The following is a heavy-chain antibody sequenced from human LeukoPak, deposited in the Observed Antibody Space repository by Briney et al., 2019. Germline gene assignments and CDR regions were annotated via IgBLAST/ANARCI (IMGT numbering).Heavy chain of an antibody. Sequence: PGRSLRLSCAASGVTFSSYAIHWVRQAPGKGLEWVAVISSDGRDKHHADSVKGRFTISRDNSKNTLFLQTNSLRPEDTAVYYCAKDLRRTAAYYFDYWGQGTLVTVSS. CDR1: GVTFSSYA. V-gene: IGHV3-30*18. D-gene: IGHD6-25*01. CDR3: AKDLRRTAAYYFDY. J-gene: IGHJ4*02. CDR2: ISSDGRDK.